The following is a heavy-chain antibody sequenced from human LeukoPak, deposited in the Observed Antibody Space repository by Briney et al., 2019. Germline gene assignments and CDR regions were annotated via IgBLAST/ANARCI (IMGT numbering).Heavy chain of an antibody. J-gene: IGHJ4*02. CDR3: GTARDY. CDR1: GGSFSGYY. V-gene: IGHV4-34*01. CDR2: INHSGST. Sequence: SETLSLTCAVYGGSFSGYYWSWNRQPPGKGLEWIGEINHSGSTNYNPSLKSRVTISVDTSKNQFSLKLSSVTAADTAVYYCGTARDYWGQGTLVTVSS.